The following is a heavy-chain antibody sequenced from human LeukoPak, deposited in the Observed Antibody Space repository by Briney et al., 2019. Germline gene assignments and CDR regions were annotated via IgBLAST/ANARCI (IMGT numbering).Heavy chain of an antibody. Sequence: PSETLSLTCTVSGGSISSSSYYWGWIRQPPGKGLEWIGSIYYSGSTYYNPSLKSRVTISVDTSKNQFSLKLSSVTAADTAVYYCASSSTMIVVVIWSQGTLVTVSS. CDR1: GGSISSSSYY. V-gene: IGHV4-39*01. J-gene: IGHJ4*02. D-gene: IGHD3-22*01. CDR3: ASSSTMIVVVI. CDR2: IYYSGST.